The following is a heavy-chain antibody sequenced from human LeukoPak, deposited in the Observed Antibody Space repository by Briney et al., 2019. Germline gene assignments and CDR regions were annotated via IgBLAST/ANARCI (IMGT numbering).Heavy chain of an antibody. CDR1: GGSISSSSYY. CDR2: ISGSGGST. V-gene: IGHV3-23*01. Sequence: ETLSLTCTVSGGSISSSSYYWGWVRRAPGKGLEWVSAISGSGGSTYYADSVKGRFTISRDNSKNTLYLQMNSLRAEDTAVYYCAKESVRGGPFDYWGQGTLVTVSS. CDR3: AKESVRGGPFDY. J-gene: IGHJ4*02. D-gene: IGHD3-10*01.